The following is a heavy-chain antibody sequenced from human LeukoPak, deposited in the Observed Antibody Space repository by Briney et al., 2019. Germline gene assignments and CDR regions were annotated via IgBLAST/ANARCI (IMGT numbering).Heavy chain of an antibody. Sequence: ASVKVSCKVSGYTFTELSMHWVRQPPGKGLEWMGGFDPEDGETIYAQKFQGRVTMTEDTSTDTAYMELSSLRSEDTAVYYCATSNGYSSTWDVWGQGTTVTVSS. CDR3: ATSNGYSSTWDV. J-gene: IGHJ6*02. V-gene: IGHV1-24*01. D-gene: IGHD6-13*01. CDR1: GYTFTELS. CDR2: FDPEDGET.